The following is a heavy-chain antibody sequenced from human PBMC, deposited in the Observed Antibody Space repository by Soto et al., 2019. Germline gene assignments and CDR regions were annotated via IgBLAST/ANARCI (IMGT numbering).Heavy chain of an antibody. J-gene: IGHJ4*02. V-gene: IGHV1-3*01. D-gene: IGHD1-1*01. CDR2: INAGNGNT. CDR1: GYTLTNYP. Sequence: ASVKVSCKASGYTLTNYPMHWVRQAPGQRLEWTGWINAGNGNTKYSQKFQGRVTITRDTSASTAYMELSSLRSEDTAVYYCARDDNWADYWGQGTLVTVSS. CDR3: ARDDNWADY.